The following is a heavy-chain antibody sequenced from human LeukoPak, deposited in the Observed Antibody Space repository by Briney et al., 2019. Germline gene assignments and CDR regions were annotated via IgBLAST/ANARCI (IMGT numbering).Heavy chain of an antibody. D-gene: IGHD3-10*01. CDR1: GGTFSNYA. V-gene: IGHV1-69*06. CDR3: ARDGSGLEY. J-gene: IGHJ4*02. CDR2: IIPIFGTA. Sequence: ASVKVSCKASGGTFSNYAISWVRQAPGQGLEWMGGIIPIFGTANYAQKFRGRVTITADKSTRTAYMELSSLRSDDTAVYYCARDGSGLEYWGQGTLVTVSS.